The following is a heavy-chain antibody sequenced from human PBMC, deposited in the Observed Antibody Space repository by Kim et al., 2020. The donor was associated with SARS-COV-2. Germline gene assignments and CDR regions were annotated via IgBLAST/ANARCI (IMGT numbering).Heavy chain of an antibody. CDR3: ARDYSYCGGDCYSVAFDI. V-gene: IGHV3-66*01. D-gene: IGHD2-21*02. J-gene: IGHJ3*02. Sequence: KGRFTISRDKSKNTLYLQMNSLRAEDTAVYYCARDYSYCGGDCYSVAFDIWGQGTMVTVSS.